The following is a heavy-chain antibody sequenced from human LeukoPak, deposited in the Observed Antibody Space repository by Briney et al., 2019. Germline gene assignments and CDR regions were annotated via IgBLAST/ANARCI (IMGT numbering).Heavy chain of an antibody. CDR2: MNPDSGNT. CDR3: ARAEAYSGCGDC. Sequence: ASVKVSCKASGYTFTSYEINWVRQATGQGLEWMGWMNPDSGNTGYAQKFQGRVTMTKDTSISTAYMELSSLRSEDTAVYYCARAEAYSGCGDCWGQGTLVTVSS. V-gene: IGHV1-8*01. D-gene: IGHD5-12*01. CDR1: GYTFTSYE. J-gene: IGHJ4*02.